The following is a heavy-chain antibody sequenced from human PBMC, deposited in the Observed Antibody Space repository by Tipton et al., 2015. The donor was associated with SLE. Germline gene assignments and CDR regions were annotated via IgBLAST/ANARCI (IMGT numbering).Heavy chain of an antibody. CDR1: GFMINSFT. Sequence: SLRLSCAASGFMINSFTVNWVRQAPGKGLEWVSSMGTNDRSIHYADSVKGRFTISRDNAKNSLFLQMNSLRPEDTAAYFCARRYNWNYKDYFDYWGQGTPVTVSS. J-gene: IGHJ4*02. CDR3: ARRYNWNYKDYFDY. D-gene: IGHD1-7*01. V-gene: IGHV3-21*01. CDR2: MGTNDRSI.